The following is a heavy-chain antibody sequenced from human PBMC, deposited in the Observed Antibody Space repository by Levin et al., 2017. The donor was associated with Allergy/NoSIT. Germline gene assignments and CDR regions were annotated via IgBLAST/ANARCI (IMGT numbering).Heavy chain of an antibody. D-gene: IGHD3-10*01. Sequence: AGGSLRLSCAASGFSFSDYAMSWVRQAPGKGLEWVAIISAGGGSTNNADSVKGRFTVSRDNSNNTLYLQMNNVRAEDTAVYYCAKLYGSGTYYNFIDYWGQGTLVTVSS. V-gene: IGHV3-23*01. CDR2: ISAGGGST. CDR3: AKLYGSGTYYNFIDY. J-gene: IGHJ4*02. CDR1: GFSFSDYA.